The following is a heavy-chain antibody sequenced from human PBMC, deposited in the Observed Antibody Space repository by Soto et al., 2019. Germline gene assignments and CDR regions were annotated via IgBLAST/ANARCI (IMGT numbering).Heavy chain of an antibody. J-gene: IGHJ5*02. Sequence: GESLKISCEGFGYSYTSYWIGWVRQMPGQGLEWMGIIFPGDSDIRYSPSFQGQVTFSADKSINIAYLQWSSLKASDTAIYYGARGYSAFDPWGQGTLVTVSS. CDR3: ARGYSAFDP. D-gene: IGHD4-4*01. CDR1: GYSYTSYW. V-gene: IGHV5-51*01. CDR2: IFPGDSDI.